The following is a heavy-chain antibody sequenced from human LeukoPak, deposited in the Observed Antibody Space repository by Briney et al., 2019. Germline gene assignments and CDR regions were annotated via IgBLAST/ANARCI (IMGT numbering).Heavy chain of an antibody. J-gene: IGHJ6*03. CDR3: ARSGNPTGYYYMDV. CDR1: GGTFSSYA. V-gene: IGHV1-69*05. D-gene: IGHD1-1*01. Sequence: SVKVSCKASGGTFSSYAISWVRQAPGQGFEWMGGIIPIFGTANYAQKFQGRVTITTDESTSTAYMELSSLRSEDTAVYYCARSGNPTGYYYMDVWGKGTTVIVSS. CDR2: IIPIFGTA.